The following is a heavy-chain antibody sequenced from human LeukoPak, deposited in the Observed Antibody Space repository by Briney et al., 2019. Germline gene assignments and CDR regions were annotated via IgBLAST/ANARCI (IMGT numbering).Heavy chain of an antibody. J-gene: IGHJ4*02. CDR3: ARVSSSWPHYYFDY. Sequence: RSSETLSLTCALSGDSFSSGYWAWLRQPPGKGLEWIGNIYFSGNTYYNPSLQSRVTMSVDTSKNQFSLKLNSVTAADTAVYYCARVSSSWPHYYFDYWGQGTRVTASS. D-gene: IGHD6-13*01. CDR2: IYFSGNT. CDR1: GDSFSSGY. V-gene: IGHV4-38-2*01.